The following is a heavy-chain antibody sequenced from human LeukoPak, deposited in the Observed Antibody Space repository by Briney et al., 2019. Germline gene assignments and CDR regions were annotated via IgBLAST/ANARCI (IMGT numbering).Heavy chain of an antibody. Sequence: SVKVSCKASGYTFSSYDISWVRQAPGQGLEWMGGIIPIFGTANYAQKFQGRVTITTDESTSTAYMELSSLRSEDTAVYYCARGSSGWYLDYFDYWGQGTLVTVSS. CDR1: GYTFSSYD. D-gene: IGHD6-19*01. CDR2: IIPIFGTA. J-gene: IGHJ4*02. CDR3: ARGSSGWYLDYFDY. V-gene: IGHV1-69*05.